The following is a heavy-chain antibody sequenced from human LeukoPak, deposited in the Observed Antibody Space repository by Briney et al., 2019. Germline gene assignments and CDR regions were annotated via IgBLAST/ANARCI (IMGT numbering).Heavy chain of an antibody. Sequence: SETLSLTCTVSGASVSSYYWSWIRLPPGKGPEWIGYFSYSGSTNYNPSLKSRVTISVDTSKNQFSLNLSSVTAADTAVYYCARGPLDSGYTYFDYWGQGTLVSVAS. CDR3: ARGPLDSGYTYFDY. J-gene: IGHJ4*02. D-gene: IGHD5-12*01. V-gene: IGHV4-59*02. CDR2: FSYSGST. CDR1: GASVSSYY.